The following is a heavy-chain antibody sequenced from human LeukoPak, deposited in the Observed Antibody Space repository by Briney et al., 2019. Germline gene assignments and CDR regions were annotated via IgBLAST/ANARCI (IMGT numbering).Heavy chain of an antibody. Sequence: SETLSLTCAVYGGSFSGYYWSWIRRPPGKGLEWIGEINHSGSTNYNPSLKSRVTLSVDTSKNQFSLKLSSVTAADTAVYYCARGGHCSSTSCLHFDYWGQGTLVTVSS. CDR1: GGSFSGYY. D-gene: IGHD2-2*01. J-gene: IGHJ4*02. V-gene: IGHV4-34*01. CDR2: INHSGST. CDR3: ARGGHCSSTSCLHFDY.